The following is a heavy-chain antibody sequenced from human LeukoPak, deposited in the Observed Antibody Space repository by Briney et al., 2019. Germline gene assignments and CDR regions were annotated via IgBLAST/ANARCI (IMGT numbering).Heavy chain of an antibody. Sequence: PGGSLRLSCAVSGLTVSSSFMSWVRQAPGKGLEWVSLIGASGESTYYADSVKGRFTISRDNSKNTLSLQMNSLRVEDTAMYFCAKDIQLSTWGLGTMVTVSS. J-gene: IGHJ3*01. CDR2: IGASGEST. V-gene: IGHV3-23*01. CDR1: GLTVSSSF. D-gene: IGHD5-24*01. CDR3: AKDIQLST.